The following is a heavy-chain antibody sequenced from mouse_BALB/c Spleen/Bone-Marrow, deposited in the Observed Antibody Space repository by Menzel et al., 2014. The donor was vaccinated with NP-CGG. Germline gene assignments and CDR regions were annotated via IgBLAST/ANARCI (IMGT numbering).Heavy chain of an antibody. V-gene: IGHV1S33*01. CDR3: ARGLLRYFDV. CDR2: IYPGDGST. CDR1: GYTFTSYD. J-gene: IGHJ1*01. Sequence: SGPELVKPGALVKISCKASGYTFTSYDINWVKQRPGQGLEWIGWIYPGDGSTKYNEKFKGKATLTADKSSSTAYMQLSSLTSENSAVYSCARGLLRYFDVWGAGTTVTVSS. D-gene: IGHD2-3*01.